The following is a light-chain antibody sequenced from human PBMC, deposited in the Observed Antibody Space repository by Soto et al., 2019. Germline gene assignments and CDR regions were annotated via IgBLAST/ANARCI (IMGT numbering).Light chain of an antibody. CDR1: QSISSW. J-gene: IGKJ4*01. CDR3: QQYDSYPLT. Sequence: DIQMTQSPSTLSASVGDRVTITCRASQSISSWLAWYRQKPGKAPNLLIYKASSLESGVPSRFSGSGSGTEFTLTVSSLQPDDFATYYCQQYDSYPLTFGGGTNVDIK. V-gene: IGKV1-5*03. CDR2: KAS.